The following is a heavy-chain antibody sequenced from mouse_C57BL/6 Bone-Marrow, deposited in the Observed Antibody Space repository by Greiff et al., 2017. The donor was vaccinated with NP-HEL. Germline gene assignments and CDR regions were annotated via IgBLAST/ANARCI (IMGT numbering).Heavy chain of an antibody. D-gene: IGHD1-1*01. V-gene: IGHV5-4*01. Sequence: EVQLVESGGGLVKPGGSLKLSCAASGFTFSSYAMSWVRQTPEKRLEWVATISDGGSYTYYPDNVKGRFTISRENAKNNLYLQMSHLKSEDTAMYYCARDWDYGSSYAMDYWGQGTSVTVSS. J-gene: IGHJ4*01. CDR2: ISDGGSYT. CDR1: GFTFSSYA. CDR3: ARDWDYGSSYAMDY.